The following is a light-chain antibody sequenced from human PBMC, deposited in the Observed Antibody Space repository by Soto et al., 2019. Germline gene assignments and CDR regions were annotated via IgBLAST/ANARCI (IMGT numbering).Light chain of an antibody. Sequence: DIQMTQSPSTLSASVGDGVTITFRASQSISTWLAWYQQKPGKAPKLLIYDASSLESGVPSRFSGSGSGTEFTLTISSLQPDDFATYHCQQYNSYSTFGQGTKVDI. V-gene: IGKV1-5*01. CDR2: DAS. CDR1: QSISTW. CDR3: QQYNSYST. J-gene: IGKJ1*01.